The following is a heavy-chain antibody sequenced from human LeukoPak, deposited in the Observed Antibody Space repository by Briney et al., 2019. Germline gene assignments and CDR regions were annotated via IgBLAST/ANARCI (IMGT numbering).Heavy chain of an antibody. CDR3: ARARELGSGSYSNWFDP. CDR2: IYYSGST. V-gene: IGHV4-59*01. Sequence: SETLSPTCTVSGGSISSYYWSWIRQPPGKGLEWIGYIYYSGSTNYNPSLKSRVTISVDTSKNQFSLKLSSVTAADTAVYYCARARELGSGSYSNWFDPWGQGTLVTVSS. J-gene: IGHJ5*02. CDR1: GGSISSYY. D-gene: IGHD3-10*01.